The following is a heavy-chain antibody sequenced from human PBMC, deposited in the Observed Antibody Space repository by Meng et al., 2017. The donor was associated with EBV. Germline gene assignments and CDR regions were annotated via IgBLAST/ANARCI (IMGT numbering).Heavy chain of an antibody. CDR2: INVGVGYT. Sequence: VRLVRAVAEVRHPGASVKVACKASGYAFTSYILHWVRQAPGQRLEWMGWINVGVGYTKYSQKFQGRVPISSDPSATTGYMELSSLRSEDPAVYYCVRGPPVGVPGPGDYWGQGTLVTVSS. V-gene: IGHV1-3*01. CDR1: GYAFTSYI. D-gene: IGHD2-21*01. CDR3: VRGPPVGVPGPGDY. J-gene: IGHJ4*02.